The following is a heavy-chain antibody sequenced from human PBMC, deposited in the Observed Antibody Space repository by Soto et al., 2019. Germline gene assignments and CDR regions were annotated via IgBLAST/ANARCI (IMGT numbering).Heavy chain of an antibody. Sequence: EVNLVESGGGSVRPGGSLRLSCEVSGFTLSRFYMHWVRQVPGKGPVWVARINSDGSSTNYADSVKGRFSIVRDRAKNTVFLHMNSLRVEDTGIYYCARDGLYVSGGPPLDFRGQGTLVTVSS. J-gene: IGHJ4*02. CDR1: GFTLSRFY. CDR2: INSDGSST. V-gene: IGHV3-74*01. CDR3: ARDGLYVSGGPPLDF. D-gene: IGHD5-12*01.